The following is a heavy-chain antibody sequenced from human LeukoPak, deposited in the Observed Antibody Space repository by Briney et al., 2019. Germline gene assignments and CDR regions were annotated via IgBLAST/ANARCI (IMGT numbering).Heavy chain of an antibody. Sequence: SETLSLTCSVSGGSINSYYWTWIRQPPGKGLEWIGYIYYSGSTNYNPFLKSRVTISIGTSKNQFSLKLSSVTAADTAIYYCARIKADSSGWYEIDYWGQGTLVTVSS. V-gene: IGHV4-59*01. J-gene: IGHJ4*02. CDR3: ARIKADSSGWYEIDY. CDR1: GGSINSYY. CDR2: IYYSGST. D-gene: IGHD6-19*01.